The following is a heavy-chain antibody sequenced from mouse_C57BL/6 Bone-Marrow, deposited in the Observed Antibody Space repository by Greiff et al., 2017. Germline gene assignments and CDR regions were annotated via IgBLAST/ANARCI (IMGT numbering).Heavy chain of an antibody. V-gene: IGHV1-55*01. CDR2: IYPTSGRT. D-gene: IGHD4-1*01. J-gene: IGHJ2*01. CDR3: ARSGPLGRSFDF. CDR1: GYTFTSYW. Sequence: QVQLQQSGAELVKPGASVKMSCKASGYTFTSYWITWVKQRPGQGLEWIGDIYPTSGRTNYNEKFKSKAILTVDTSSNTAYMQLSSLASEDSAFFASARSGPLGRSFDFWGQGTTLTVSA.